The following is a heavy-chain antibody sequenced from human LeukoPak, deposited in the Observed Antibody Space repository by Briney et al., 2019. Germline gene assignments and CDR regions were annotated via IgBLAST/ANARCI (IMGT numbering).Heavy chain of an antibody. Sequence: RPGGSLRLSCAASGFTFSSYGMSWVRQAPGKALEWVSGISSGGGSTHYADSVKGRFTISRDNSKNTLYLQMNSLRAEDTAVYYCAKQLRPDDYWGQGTLVTVSS. CDR1: GFTFSSYG. CDR2: ISSGGGST. D-gene: IGHD5-12*01. V-gene: IGHV3-23*01. CDR3: AKQLRPDDY. J-gene: IGHJ4*02.